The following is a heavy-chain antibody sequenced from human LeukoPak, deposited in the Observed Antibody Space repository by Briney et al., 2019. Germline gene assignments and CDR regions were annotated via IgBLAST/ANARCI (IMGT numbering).Heavy chain of an antibody. CDR3: ARDRHTAMVTNY. D-gene: IGHD5-18*01. J-gene: IGHJ4*02. CDR1: GYTFVSYG. Sequence: ASVKVSCKASGYTFVSYGVTWVRQAPGQGLEWMGWISAYTGNTNYAQKLRGRVTMTTDTTTSTAYMELRSLRSDDTAVYYCARDRHTAMVTNYWGQGTLVTVSS. CDR2: ISAYTGNT. V-gene: IGHV1-18*01.